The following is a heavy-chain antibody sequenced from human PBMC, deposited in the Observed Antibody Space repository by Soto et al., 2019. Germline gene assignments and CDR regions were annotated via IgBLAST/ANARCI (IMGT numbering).Heavy chain of an antibody. CDR3: ARGPFYDFWSGKWNYYFDY. Sequence: ASVKVSCKASGYTFTSYAMHWVRQAPGQRLEWMGWINAGNGNTKYSQKFQGRVTITRDTSASTAYMELSSLRSEDTAVYYCARGPFYDFWSGKWNYYFDYWGQGTLVTVSS. CDR1: GYTFTSYA. D-gene: IGHD3-3*01. V-gene: IGHV1-3*01. J-gene: IGHJ4*02. CDR2: INAGNGNT.